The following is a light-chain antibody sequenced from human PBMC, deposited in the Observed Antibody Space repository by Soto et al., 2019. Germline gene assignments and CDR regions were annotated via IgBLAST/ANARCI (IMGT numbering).Light chain of an antibody. J-gene: IGLJ1*01. CDR3: CAYTTISTYV. CDR1: ASDIARFNR. Sequence: QSALTQPASVSGSPGQSITISCTGTASDIARFNRVSWYQQEPGKAPKIVIYNVSNRPSGISNRFSGSKSGNTASLTISGLQAEDEADYYCCAYTTISTYVFGTGTKLTVL. V-gene: IGLV2-14*01. CDR2: NVS.